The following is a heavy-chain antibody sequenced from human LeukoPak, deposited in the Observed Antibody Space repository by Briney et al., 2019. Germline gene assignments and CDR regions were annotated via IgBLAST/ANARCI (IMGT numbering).Heavy chain of an antibody. CDR2: IKNKPNSYTT. CDR1: GFTFSDHY. Sequence: GGSLRLSCAASGFTFSDHYMDWVRQAPGKGLEWVGRIKNKPNSYTTKYAASVKGRFTISRDDSKSTLYLQLSSLRTEDTGVYYCTRGGWFDAFGIWGQGAKVTVSS. CDR3: TRGGWFDAFGI. D-gene: IGHD6-19*01. J-gene: IGHJ3*02. V-gene: IGHV3-72*01.